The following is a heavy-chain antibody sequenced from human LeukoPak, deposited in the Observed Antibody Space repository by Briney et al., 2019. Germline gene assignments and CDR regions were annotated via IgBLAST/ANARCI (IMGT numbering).Heavy chain of an antibody. CDR3: ARDRCNSPTCYENDX. Sequence: GGSLRLSCAASGFTFSSYSMNWVRQAPGKGLEWVSSISSSGSHIHYADSVKGRLTISRDNAKNSLYLQMNSLRPEDTAVYYCARDRCNSPTCYENDXWXQGALVTVSS. D-gene: IGHD2-2*01. CDR1: GFTFSSYS. CDR2: ISSSGSHI. V-gene: IGHV3-21*01. J-gene: IGHJ4*02.